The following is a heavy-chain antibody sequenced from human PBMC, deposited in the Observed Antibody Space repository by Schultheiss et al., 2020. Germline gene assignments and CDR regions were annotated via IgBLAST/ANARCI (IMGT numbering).Heavy chain of an antibody. CDR3: ARTGYSSSWTDFDY. D-gene: IGHD6-13*01. CDR2: IYWDDDK. Sequence: SGPTLVKPTQTLTLTCTFSGFSLSTCAMCVSWIRQPPGKALEWLALIYWDDDKRYSPSLKSRLTITKDTSKNQVVLTMTNMDPVDTATYYCARTGYSSSWTDFDYWGQGTLATVSS. V-gene: IGHV2-5*08. J-gene: IGHJ4*02. CDR1: GFSLSTCAMC.